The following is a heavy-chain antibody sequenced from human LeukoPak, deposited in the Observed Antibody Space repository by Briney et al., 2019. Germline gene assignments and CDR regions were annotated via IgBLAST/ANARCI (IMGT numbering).Heavy chain of an antibody. V-gene: IGHV3-23*01. CDR1: GFTFTDYA. Sequence: PGGSLRLSCAASGFTFTDYAMTWVRQVPGKGLEWVSTISAGGGNSYYADSVMGHFTISRDTSKNTLVLQMNSPRAEDTALYYRARGPTYSSGWLYYFDSWGQGTLVTVSS. CDR3: ARGPTYSSGWLYYFDS. J-gene: IGHJ4*02. CDR2: ISAGGGNS. D-gene: IGHD6-19*01.